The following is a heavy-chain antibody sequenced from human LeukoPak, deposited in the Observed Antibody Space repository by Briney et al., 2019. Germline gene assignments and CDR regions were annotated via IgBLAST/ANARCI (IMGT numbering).Heavy chain of an antibody. CDR2: IRYDGSDK. Sequence: GGSLRLSCAASGFTFSSYGMHWVRQAPGKGLEWVSFIRYDGSDKYYADSVKGRFTFSRENSKNTLYLQMNGLRAEDTAVYYCAKGLREGYYDNSGTFDYWGQGTLVTVSS. CDR1: GFTFSSYG. J-gene: IGHJ4*02. CDR3: AKGLREGYYDNSGTFDY. D-gene: IGHD3-22*01. V-gene: IGHV3-30*02.